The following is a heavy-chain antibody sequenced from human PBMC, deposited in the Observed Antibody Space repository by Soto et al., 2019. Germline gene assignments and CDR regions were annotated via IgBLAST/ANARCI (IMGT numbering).Heavy chain of an antibody. CDR2: IYYSGST. CDR3: ATSYGNAWYTY. V-gene: IGHV4-59*08. J-gene: IGHJ4*02. D-gene: IGHD6-13*01. CDR1: GGSISSYY. Sequence: PSETLSLTCTVSGGSISSYYWSWIRQPPGKGLEWIGYIYYSGSTNYNPSLKSRVTISVDMSKNQFSLKLSSVTAADTAVYYCATSYGNAWYTYWGQGTQVTVSS.